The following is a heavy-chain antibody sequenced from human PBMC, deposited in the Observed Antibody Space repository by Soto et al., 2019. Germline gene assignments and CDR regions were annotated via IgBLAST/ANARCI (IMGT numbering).Heavy chain of an antibody. CDR1: GFTFSSYA. CDR3: ARARVVVTAFDAFDI. D-gene: IGHD2-21*02. V-gene: IGHV3-30-3*01. Sequence: GSLRLSCAASGFTFSSYAMHWVRQAPGKGLEWVAVISYDGSNKYYADSVKGRFTISRDNSKNTLYLQMNSLRAEDTAVYYCARARVVVTAFDAFDIWGQGTMVTVS. CDR2: ISYDGSNK. J-gene: IGHJ3*02.